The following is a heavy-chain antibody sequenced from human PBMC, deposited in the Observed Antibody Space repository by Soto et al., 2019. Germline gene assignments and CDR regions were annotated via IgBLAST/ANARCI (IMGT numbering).Heavy chain of an antibody. CDR1: GDSVSSNTSS. J-gene: IGHJ5*02. D-gene: IGHD5-12*01. V-gene: IGHV6-1*01. CDR3: AKGDNLGPKTGYAFDP. CDR2: TYFRSKWYN. Sequence: SQTLSLTCAISGDSVSSNTSSWNWIRQSPSRGLEWLGRTYFRSKWYNDYAVSVKSRIIINPDTSNNQFSLQLNSVTPEDTAVYFCAKGDNLGPKTGYAFDPWGQGIMVTVSS.